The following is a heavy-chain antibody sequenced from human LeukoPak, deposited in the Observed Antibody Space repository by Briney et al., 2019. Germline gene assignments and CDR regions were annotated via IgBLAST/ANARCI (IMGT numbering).Heavy chain of an antibody. CDR1: GGTFSSYA. D-gene: IGHD3-22*01. CDR3: ARSGSSGYFDY. J-gene: IGHJ4*02. Sequence: SVKVSCKASGGTFSSYAISWVRQAPGQGLEWMGRIIPIFGTANYAQKLQGRVTMTTDTSTSTAYMELRSLRSDDTAVYYCARSGSSGYFDYWGQGTLVTVSS. V-gene: IGHV1-69*05. CDR2: IIPIFGTA.